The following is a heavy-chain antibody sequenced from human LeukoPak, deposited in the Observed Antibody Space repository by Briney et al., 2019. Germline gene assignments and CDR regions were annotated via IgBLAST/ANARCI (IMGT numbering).Heavy chain of an antibody. Sequence: GRSLRLSCAASGFTFSSYGMPWVRQAPGKGLEWVAVISYDGSNKYYADSVKGRFTISRDNSKNTLYLQMNSLRAEDTAVYYCAKSYSDTVTPFGHWGQGTLVTVSS. CDR2: ISYDGSNK. D-gene: IGHD4-17*01. J-gene: IGHJ5*02. V-gene: IGHV3-30*18. CDR3: AKSYSDTVTPFGH. CDR1: GFTFSSYG.